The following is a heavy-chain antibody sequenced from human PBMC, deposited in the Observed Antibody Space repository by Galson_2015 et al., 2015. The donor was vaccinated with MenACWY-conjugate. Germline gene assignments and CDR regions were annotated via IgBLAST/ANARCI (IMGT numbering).Heavy chain of an antibody. D-gene: IGHD3-22*01. V-gene: IGHV3-53*01. CDR1: GFTFSDYV. J-gene: IGHJ5*02. CDR2: IYRDGKT. CDR3: ARESGDSSGHPSS. Sequence: SLRLSCAASGFTFSDYVMSWIRQAPGKGLEWVSIIYRDGKTFYADSVQGRFIISRDNSKNTLYLQMNSLTAEDTAVYYCARESGDSSGHPSSWGQGTLVTVSS.